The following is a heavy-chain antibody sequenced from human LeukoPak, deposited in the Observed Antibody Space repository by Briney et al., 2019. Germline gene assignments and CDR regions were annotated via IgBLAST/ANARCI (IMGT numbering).Heavy chain of an antibody. Sequence: GASLSLCCVVSEFSLSNYVLCWVRPAPGKGLEWVSYISERGSSTTYADSVKGRLHIYRDDSNHTVYLRMNSLGVEDTAVYFCARDRAATQDWVEFDRWGQGTLVTVS. CDR3: ARDRAATQDWVEFDR. CDR1: EFSLSNYV. V-gene: IGHV3-23*01. CDR2: ISERGSST. J-gene: IGHJ5*02. D-gene: IGHD2-15*01.